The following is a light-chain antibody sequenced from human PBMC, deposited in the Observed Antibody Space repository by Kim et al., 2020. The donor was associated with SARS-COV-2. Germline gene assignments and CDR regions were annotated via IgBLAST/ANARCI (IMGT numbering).Light chain of an antibody. Sequence: VSPGERATLYCRASQSVSSNLAWYQQKPGQAPRPLIYGASTRATGVPARFSGSGSGTDFTLTISSLQSEDFALYYCQQYNNWPPTFGQGTKVDIK. V-gene: IGKV3-15*01. CDR1: QSVSSN. J-gene: IGKJ1*01. CDR3: QQYNNWPPT. CDR2: GAS.